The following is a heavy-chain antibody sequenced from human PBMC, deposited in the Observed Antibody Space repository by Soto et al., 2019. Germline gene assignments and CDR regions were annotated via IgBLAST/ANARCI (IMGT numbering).Heavy chain of an antibody. V-gene: IGHV3-30-3*01. CDR1: GFTFSSYA. CDR2: ISYDGSNK. D-gene: IGHD6-25*01. CDR3: ARELGAQQRSYGMDV. Sequence: QVQLVESGGGVVQPGRSLRLSCAASGFTFSSYAMHWVRQAPGKGLEWVAVISYDGSNKYYADSVKGRFTISRDNSKNTLYLQMNSLRAEDTAVYYCARELGAQQRSYGMDVWGQGTTVTVSS. J-gene: IGHJ6*02.